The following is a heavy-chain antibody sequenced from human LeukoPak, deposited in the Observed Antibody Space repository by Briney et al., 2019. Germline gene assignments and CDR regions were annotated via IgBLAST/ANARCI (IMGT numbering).Heavy chain of an antibody. J-gene: IGHJ5*02. V-gene: IGHV1-2*02. Sequence: GASVKVSCKASGYTFTGYYMHWVRQAPGQGLEWMGWINPKNGGTDYAQKFQGRVTMTRDTSISTAYMELSRLRSDDTALYYCAKTARGDSGYDLTWLDPWGQGTLVTVSS. D-gene: IGHD5-12*01. CDR1: GYTFTGYY. CDR3: AKTARGDSGYDLTWLDP. CDR2: INPKNGGT.